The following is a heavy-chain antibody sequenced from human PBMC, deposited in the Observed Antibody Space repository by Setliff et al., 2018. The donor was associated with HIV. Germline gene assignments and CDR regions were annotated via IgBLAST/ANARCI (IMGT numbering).Heavy chain of an antibody. CDR1: GGSIDSGSYC. Sequence: PSETLSLTCTVSGGSIDSGSYCWTWIRQPAGKGPEWIGRICTSGSPNYSPSLKGRVTMSIDTSKNQFSLKLSSVTAADTAVYYCAREFSYYDSSGYVERGAFDVWGQGTMVTVSS. V-gene: IGHV4-61*02. CDR3: AREFSYYDSSGYVERGAFDV. CDR2: ICTSGSP. D-gene: IGHD3-22*01. J-gene: IGHJ3*01.